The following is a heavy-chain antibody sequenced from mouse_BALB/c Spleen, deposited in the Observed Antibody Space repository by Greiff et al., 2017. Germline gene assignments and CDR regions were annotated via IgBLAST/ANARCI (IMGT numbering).Heavy chain of an antibody. J-gene: IGHJ4*01. D-gene: IGHD1-1*02. CDR3: ARYGYYAMDY. CDR1: GFNIKDTY. CDR2: IDPANGNT. V-gene: IGHV14-3*02. Sequence: VQLKESGAELVKPGASVKLSCTASGFNIKDTYMHWVKQRPEQGLEWIGRIDPANGNTKYDPKFQGKATITADTSSNTAYLQLSSLTSEDTAVYYCARYGYYAMDYWGQGTSVTVSS.